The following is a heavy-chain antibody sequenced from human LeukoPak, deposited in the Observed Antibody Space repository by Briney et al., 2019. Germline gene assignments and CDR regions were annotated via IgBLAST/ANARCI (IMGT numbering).Heavy chain of an antibody. V-gene: IGHV3-48*03. CDR2: ISSSGSTI. CDR3: ARPLWFGDTGDY. J-gene: IGHJ4*02. Sequence: PGGSLRLSCAASGFTFRSYEMNWVRQAPGKGLEWVSYISSSGSTIYYADSVKGRFTISRDSAKNSPYLQMNSLRAEDTAVYYCARPLWFGDTGDYWGQGTLVTVSS. D-gene: IGHD3-10*01. CDR1: GFTFRSYE.